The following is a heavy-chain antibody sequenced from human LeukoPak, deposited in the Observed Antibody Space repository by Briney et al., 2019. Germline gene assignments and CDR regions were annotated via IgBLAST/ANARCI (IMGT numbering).Heavy chain of an antibody. J-gene: IGHJ3*02. CDR3: ARGRNYYDSRGYYYEGDAFDI. Sequence: ASVKVSCKASGYIFTSYYMFWVRQAPGQGLEWMGIINPSGGSIRYAQKFQGRVTMTRDTSTSTVYMELSSLRSEDTAVYYCARGRNYYDSRGYYYEGDAFDIWGQGTMVTVSS. D-gene: IGHD3-22*01. CDR1: GYIFTSYY. CDR2: INPSGGSI. V-gene: IGHV1-46*01.